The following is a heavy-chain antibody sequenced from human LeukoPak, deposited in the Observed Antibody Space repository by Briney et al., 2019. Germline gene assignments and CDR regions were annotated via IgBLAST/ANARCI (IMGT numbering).Heavy chain of an antibody. CDR3: AKKDGSGSWYYYFDY. J-gene: IGHJ4*02. V-gene: IGHV3-23*01. CDR1: GFTFSSYG. CDR2: ISSSASST. D-gene: IGHD3-10*01. Sequence: GGSLRPSCAASGFTFSSYGMSWVRQAPGKGPEWVSGISSSASSTFYAESVKGRFTISRDNSKNTLYLQMNSLRAEDTAVYYCAKKDGSGSWYYYFDYWGQGSLVTVSS.